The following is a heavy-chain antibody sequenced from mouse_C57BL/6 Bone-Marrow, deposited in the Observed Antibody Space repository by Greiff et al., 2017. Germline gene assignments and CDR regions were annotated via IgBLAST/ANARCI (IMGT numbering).Heavy chain of an antibody. D-gene: IGHD1-1*01. CDR2: IYPGDGAT. CDR3: ARDYGSSLFAY. Sequence: QVQLQQSGAELVKPGASVKISCKASGYAFSSYWMNWVKQRPGKGLEWIGQIYPGDGATNYHGKFKGKATLTADKSSSTAYMQLSSLTAEDSAVYFCARDYGSSLFAYWGKGTLVTVSA. CDR1: GYAFSSYW. V-gene: IGHV1-80*01. J-gene: IGHJ3*01.